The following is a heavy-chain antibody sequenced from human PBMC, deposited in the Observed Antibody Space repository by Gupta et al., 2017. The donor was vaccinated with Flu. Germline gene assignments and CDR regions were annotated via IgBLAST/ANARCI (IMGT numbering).Heavy chain of an antibody. CDR3: ARGSNYYDRSGYYFFDS. CDR1: GGPFWNNNW. J-gene: IGHJ4*02. Sequence: QVQLQESGPGLVEPSGTLHLPCVFSGGPFWNNNWWTSVRQPPGKGLEWIGEIYHSGDTNYNPSLKSRVTLSVDTSKNQFSLTLTSVTDADTAMFYCARGSNYYDRSGYYFFDSWGQGTLVTVSS. CDR2: IYHSGDT. D-gene: IGHD3-22*01. V-gene: IGHV4-4*02.